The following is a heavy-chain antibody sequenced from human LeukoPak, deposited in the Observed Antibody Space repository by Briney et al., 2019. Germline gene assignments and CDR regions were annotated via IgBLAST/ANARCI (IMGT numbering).Heavy chain of an antibody. CDR3: AELGITMIGGV. V-gene: IGHV3-48*04. D-gene: IGHD3-10*02. Sequence: GGSLRLSCAASGFTFSSYSMNWVRQAPGKGLEWVSYISSSGSTIYYADSVKGRLTISRDNDKNSLYLQMNSLRAEDTAVYYCAELGITMIGGVWGKGTTVTISS. CDR2: ISSSGSTI. CDR1: GFTFSSYS. J-gene: IGHJ6*04.